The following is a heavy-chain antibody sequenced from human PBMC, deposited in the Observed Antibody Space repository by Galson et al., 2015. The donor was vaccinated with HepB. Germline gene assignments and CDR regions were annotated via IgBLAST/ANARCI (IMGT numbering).Heavy chain of an antibody. CDR3: ARHLLCGGNCHLEF. CDR2: ISYSGTT. D-gene: IGHD4-23*01. V-gene: IGHV4-39*01. J-gene: IGHJ4*02. Sequence: LSLTCTVSGGSIYSINYYWGWIRQPPGKGLEYIGSISYSGTTYYNPSLTSRVTISSDTSKNQFSLKLSSVTAADTAIYYCARHLLCGGNCHLEFWGQGTLVTVSS. CDR1: GGSIYSINYY.